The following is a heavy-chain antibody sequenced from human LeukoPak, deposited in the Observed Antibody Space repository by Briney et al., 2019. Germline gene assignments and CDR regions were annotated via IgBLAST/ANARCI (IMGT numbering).Heavy chain of an antibody. CDR2: IYYSGTT. J-gene: IGHJ3*02. D-gene: IGHD1-7*01. CDR3: ARSRAGTTVSAFDI. Sequence: PSETLSLTCTVSGGSISSYYWSWIRQPPGRGLEWIGYIYYSGTTNYNPSLKSRVTISVDTSKNQFSLKLSSVTAADTAVYYCARSRAGTTVSAFDIWGQGTMVTVSS. CDR1: GGSISSYY. V-gene: IGHV4-59*01.